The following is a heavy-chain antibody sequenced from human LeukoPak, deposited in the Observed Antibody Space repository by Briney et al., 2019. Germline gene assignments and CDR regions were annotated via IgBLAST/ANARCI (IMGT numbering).Heavy chain of an antibody. CDR1: GGSISSGSYY. Sequence: PSETLSLTCTVSGGSISSGSYYWSWIRQPAGKGLEWIGRIYTSGSTNYNPPLKSRVTISVDTSKNQFSLKLSSVTAADTAVYYCARSTAMAVYYYYMDVWGKGTTVTVSS. D-gene: IGHD5-18*01. CDR3: ARSTAMAVYYYYMDV. J-gene: IGHJ6*03. V-gene: IGHV4-61*02. CDR2: IYTSGST.